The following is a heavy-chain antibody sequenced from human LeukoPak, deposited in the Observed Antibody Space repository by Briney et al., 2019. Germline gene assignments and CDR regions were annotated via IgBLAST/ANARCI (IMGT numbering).Heavy chain of an antibody. J-gene: IGHJ4*02. CDR3: ARDRVSYGSGSWYFDY. Sequence: GGSLRLSCAASGFTFSSYAMSWVRQAPGKGLEWVSAISGSGGSTYYADSVKGRFTISRDNSKNTLYLQMNSLRAEDTAVYYCARDRVSYGSGSWYFDYWGQGTLVTVSS. CDR1: GFTFSSYA. D-gene: IGHD3-10*01. CDR2: ISGSGGST. V-gene: IGHV3-23*01.